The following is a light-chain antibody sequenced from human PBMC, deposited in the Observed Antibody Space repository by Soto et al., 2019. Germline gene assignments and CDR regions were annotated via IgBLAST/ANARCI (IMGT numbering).Light chain of an antibody. Sequence: EIVMTQSPATLSVSPGERATLSCRASQSVSSNLAWYQQKPGQAPRLLIYGASTRATGVAARFSGSGSGTEFTFTISSLQSEDFAVYHCQQYKNWPLTFGQGTKV. J-gene: IGKJ1*01. CDR3: QQYKNWPLT. CDR2: GAS. V-gene: IGKV3-15*01. CDR1: QSVSSN.